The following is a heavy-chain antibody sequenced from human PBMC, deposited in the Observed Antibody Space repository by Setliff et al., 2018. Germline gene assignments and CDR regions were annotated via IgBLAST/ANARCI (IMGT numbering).Heavy chain of an antibody. CDR3: ARGSMITFGGVIDPDDY. CDR1: GYTFTGYY. J-gene: IGHJ4*02. CDR2: INPNSGGT. V-gene: IGHV1-2*04. D-gene: IGHD3-16*02. Sequence: ASVKVSCKASGYTFTGYYMHWVRQAPGQGLEWMGWINPNSGGTNYAQKFQGWVTMTRDTSISTAYMELSSLRSEDTAVYYCARGSMITFGGVIDPDDYWGQGTLVTVSS.